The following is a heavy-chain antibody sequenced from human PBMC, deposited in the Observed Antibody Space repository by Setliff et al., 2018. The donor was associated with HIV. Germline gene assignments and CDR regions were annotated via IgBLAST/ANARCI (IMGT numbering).Heavy chain of an antibody. CDR1: GFTFSDSA. CDR3: TRHETTAY. J-gene: IGHJ4*02. Sequence: GESLKISCATSGFTFSDSAMHWVRQASRKGLEWVGRIRSIANSHATTYAASVKGRFTISRDDSKNTAYLQMDRLRTEDTAVYYCTRHETTAYWGQGTLVTVSS. V-gene: IGHV3-73*01. D-gene: IGHD4-17*01. CDR2: IRSIANSHAT.